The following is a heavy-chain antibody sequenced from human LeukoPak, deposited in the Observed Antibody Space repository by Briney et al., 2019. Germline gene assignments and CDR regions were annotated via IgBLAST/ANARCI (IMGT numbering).Heavy chain of an antibody. CDR3: ATHWGYSSTRQTFDY. Sequence: PGGSLRLSCAASGFTFSSYSMNWVRQAPGKGLVWVSRINSDGTGTSYADSVKGRFTISRDNAKNTLYLQMNSLRAEDTAVYYCATHWGYSSTRQTFDYWGQGTLVTVSS. CDR1: GFTFSSYS. V-gene: IGHV3-74*01. J-gene: IGHJ4*02. D-gene: IGHD6-13*01. CDR2: INSDGTGT.